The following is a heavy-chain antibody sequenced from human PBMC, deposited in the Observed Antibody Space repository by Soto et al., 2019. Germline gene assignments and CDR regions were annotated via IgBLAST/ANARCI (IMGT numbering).Heavy chain of an antibody. CDR2: IYYSGST. J-gene: IGHJ4*02. CDR3: ARKSLGYGARHLDY. CDR1: GGSISSYY. D-gene: IGHD6-6*01. V-gene: IGHV4-59*01. Sequence: PSETLSLTCTVSGGSISSYYWSWIRQPPGKGLEWIGYIYYSGSTNYNPSLKSRVTISVDTSKNQFSLKLSSVTAADTAVYYCARKSLGYGARHLDYWGQGTLVTVS.